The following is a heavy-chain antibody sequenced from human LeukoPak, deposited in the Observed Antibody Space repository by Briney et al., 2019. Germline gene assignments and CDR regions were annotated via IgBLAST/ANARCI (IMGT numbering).Heavy chain of an antibody. CDR1: GYTFTGYY. Sequence: GASVKVSCKASGYTFTGYYMHWVRQAPGQGLEWMGWINPNSGGTNYAQKFQGRVTMTRDTSISTAYMELSRLRSDDTAVYYCARDGDYGSGPLDYWGQGTLVTVSS. CDR2: INPNSGGT. CDR3: ARDGDYGSGPLDY. D-gene: IGHD3-10*01. J-gene: IGHJ4*02. V-gene: IGHV1-2*02.